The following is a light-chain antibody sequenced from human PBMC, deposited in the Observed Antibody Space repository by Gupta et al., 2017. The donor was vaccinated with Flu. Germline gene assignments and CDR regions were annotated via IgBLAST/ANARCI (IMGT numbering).Light chain of an antibody. CDR3: QQYDNFPRLT. V-gene: IGKV1-33*01. CDR1: HDISNS. CDR2: DST. J-gene: IGKJ4*01. Sequence: SSLSASVGDRVTITCQASHDISNSLNWYQQKVGKAPKLLIYDSTNLQTGVPSRFSGSGSGTDFTLTISSRQQEDLAPYYCQQYDNFPRLTFGGGTKVEIK.